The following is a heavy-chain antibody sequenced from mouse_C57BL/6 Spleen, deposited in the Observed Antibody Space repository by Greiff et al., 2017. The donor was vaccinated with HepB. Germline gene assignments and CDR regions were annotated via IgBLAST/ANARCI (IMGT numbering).Heavy chain of an antibody. V-gene: IGHV1-69*01. CDR1: GYTFTSYW. D-gene: IGHD2-2*01. Sequence: QVQLQQPGAELVMPGASVKLSCKASGYTFTSYWMHWVKQRPGQGLEWIGEIDPSDSYTNYNQKFKGKSTLTVDKSSSTAYMQLSSLTSEDSAVYYCARCDYGYDGSYYFDYWGQGTTLTVSS. CDR3: ARCDYGYDGSYYFDY. J-gene: IGHJ2*01. CDR2: IDPSDSYT.